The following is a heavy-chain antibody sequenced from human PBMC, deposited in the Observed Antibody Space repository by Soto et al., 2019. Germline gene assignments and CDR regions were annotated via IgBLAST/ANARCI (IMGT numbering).Heavy chain of an antibody. Sequence: QVQLVESGGGVVQPGRSLRLSCVASGFTFSSYGMHWVRQAPGKGLEWVAIISYDGSNTYYADSVKGRFTISRDNSKNTLCRQMNSLRAEDTSVYYCAKEGGLSGSYYISSSYYFDYWGQGTLVTVSS. CDR1: GFTFSSYG. V-gene: IGHV3-30*18. CDR3: AKEGGLSGSYYISSSYYFDY. CDR2: ISYDGSNT. J-gene: IGHJ4*02. D-gene: IGHD1-26*01.